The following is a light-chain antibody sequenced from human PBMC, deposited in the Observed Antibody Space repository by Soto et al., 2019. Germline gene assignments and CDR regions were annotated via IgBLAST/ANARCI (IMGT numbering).Light chain of an antibody. CDR2: GAS. Sequence: EILLTQSPGTLSLSPGDRATLSCRASQSLGSTFLAWYQQKSGQSPRLLIYGASDRATDVPDRFSGSGSGADFTLTISRLEPEDFAVYFCQQYGRLPLSFGGGTRWIS. J-gene: IGKJ4*01. V-gene: IGKV3-20*01. CDR3: QQYGRLPLS. CDR1: QSLGSTF.